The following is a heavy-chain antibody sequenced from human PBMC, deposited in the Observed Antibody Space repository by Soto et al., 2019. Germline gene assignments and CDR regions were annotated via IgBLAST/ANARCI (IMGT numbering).Heavy chain of an antibody. Sequence: ASVKVSCKASGYTFTGYYMHWGRQAPGQGLEWMGWINPNSGGTNYAQKFQGRVTMTRDTSISTAYMELSRLRSDDTAVYYCARGGYSSGWYIPDAFDIWGQGTMVTVSS. J-gene: IGHJ3*02. D-gene: IGHD6-19*01. V-gene: IGHV1-2*02. CDR2: INPNSGGT. CDR1: GYTFTGYY. CDR3: ARGGYSSGWYIPDAFDI.